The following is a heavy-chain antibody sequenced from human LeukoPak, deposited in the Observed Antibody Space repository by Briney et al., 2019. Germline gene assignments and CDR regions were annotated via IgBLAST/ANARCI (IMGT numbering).Heavy chain of an antibody. D-gene: IGHD3-22*01. J-gene: IGHJ4*02. CDR1: GGSISSGGYY. V-gene: IGHV4-30-2*01. CDR3: ARDSFLDSSGYYYDY. Sequence: SETLSLTCTVSGGSISSGGYYWSWIRQPPGKGLEWIGYIYHSGSTYYNPSLKSRVTISVDRSKNQFSLKLSSVTAADTAVYYCARDSFLDSSGYYYDYWGQGTLVTVSS. CDR2: IYHSGST.